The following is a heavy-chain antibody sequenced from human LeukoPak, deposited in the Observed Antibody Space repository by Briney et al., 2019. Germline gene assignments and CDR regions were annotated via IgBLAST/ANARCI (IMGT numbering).Heavy chain of an antibody. Sequence: PSETLSLTCTVSGYSISSGYYWGWIRQPPGKGLEWIGSIYHSGSTYYNPSLKSRVTISVDTSKNQFSLKLSSVTAADTAVYYCARGSHPVTGTLGGYFDPWGQGTLVTVSS. V-gene: IGHV4-38-2*02. CDR3: ARGSHPVTGTLGGYFDP. D-gene: IGHD6-19*01. CDR1: GYSISSGYY. CDR2: IYHSGST. J-gene: IGHJ4*02.